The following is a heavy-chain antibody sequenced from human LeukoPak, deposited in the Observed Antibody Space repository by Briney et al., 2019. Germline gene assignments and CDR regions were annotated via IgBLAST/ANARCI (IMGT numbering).Heavy chain of an antibody. CDR3: ATVYTASASYYFDH. V-gene: IGHV1-69-2*01. D-gene: IGHD5-18*01. J-gene: IGHJ4*02. CDR2: VDPEDGET. Sequence: ASVKVSCKVSGYTFTDYYMHWVQQAPGKGLEWMGLVDPEDGETIYAEKFQGRVTITADTSTDTAYMELSSLRSEDTAVYYCATVYTASASYYFDHWGQGTLVTVSS. CDR1: GYTFTDYY.